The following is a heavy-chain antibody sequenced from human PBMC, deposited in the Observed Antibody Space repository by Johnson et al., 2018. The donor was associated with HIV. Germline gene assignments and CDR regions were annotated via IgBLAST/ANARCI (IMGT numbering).Heavy chain of an antibody. J-gene: IGHJ3*02. CDR1: GFTFSSYG. Sequence: QVQLVESGGGVVQPGGSLRLSCVASGFTFSSYGMHWVRQAPGKGLEWVAVIWYDGSNKYYADSVKGRFTISRDNSKNTLYLQMNSLRAEDTAVYYCAKGLAVSPWADAFDIWGQGTMVTVSS. CDR3: AKGLAVSPWADAFDI. CDR2: IWYDGSNK. D-gene: IGHD6-19*01. V-gene: IGHV3-30*02.